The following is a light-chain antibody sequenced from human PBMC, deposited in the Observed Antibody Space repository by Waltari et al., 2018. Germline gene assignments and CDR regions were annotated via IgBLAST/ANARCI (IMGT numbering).Light chain of an antibody. CDR1: QYITGGW. J-gene: IGKJ4*01. CDR3: QQYDGLVVT. Sequence: EIVLTQSPGTLSLSPGERVILSCRASQYITGGWMTWYHQKPCQAPRLLIYAASTRAPGVPDMFSGSGSGTDFTLTISRLEPEDSGVYYCQQYDGLVVTFGGGTKVEIK. CDR2: AAS. V-gene: IGKV3-20*01.